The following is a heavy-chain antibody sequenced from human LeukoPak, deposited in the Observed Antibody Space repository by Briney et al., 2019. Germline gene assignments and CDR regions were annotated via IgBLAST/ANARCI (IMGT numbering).Heavy chain of an antibody. D-gene: IGHD3-22*01. CDR2: IYHSGST. J-gene: IGHJ4*02. V-gene: IGHV4-38-2*01. Sequence: PSETLSLTCAVSGYSISSGYYWGWIRQPPGKGLEWIGSIYHSGSTYYNPSLKSRVTISVDTSKNQFSLKLSSVTAADTAVYYCARRAVIVVDQSFDYWGQGTLFTVPS. CDR3: ARRAVIVVDQSFDY. CDR1: GYSISSGYY.